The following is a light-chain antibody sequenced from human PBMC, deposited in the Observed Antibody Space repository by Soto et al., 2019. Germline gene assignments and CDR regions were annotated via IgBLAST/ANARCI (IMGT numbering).Light chain of an antibody. CDR1: QSVLYSSNNKNY. CDR2: AAS. Sequence: DIVITQSPDPLAVSLGERATINCKSSQSVLYSSNNKNYLAWYQQKPGKVPKLLIYAASTLQSGVPSRFSGSGSGTDFTLTISSPQPEDVATYYCQKCKIAPFTFGGGTKVDIK. V-gene: IGKV4-1*01. J-gene: IGKJ4*01. CDR3: QKCKIAPFT.